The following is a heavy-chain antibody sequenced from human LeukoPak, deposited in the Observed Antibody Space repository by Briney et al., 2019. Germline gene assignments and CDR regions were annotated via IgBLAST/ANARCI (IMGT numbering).Heavy chain of an antibody. CDR2: FDPESGKM. CDR3: TTPKALHWSGHQRYVSAFDF. CDR1: GNTLTEFP. Sequence: GASVKVSCKVSGNTLTEFPINCVRHAPGKGPEWMGGFDPESGKMIYAQKYQDRLTMTEDTSTDTAHMELRSLTSEDTAVIYCTTPKALHWSGHQRYVSAFDFWGQGTTVIVSS. D-gene: IGHD2-8*02. V-gene: IGHV1-24*01. J-gene: IGHJ3*01.